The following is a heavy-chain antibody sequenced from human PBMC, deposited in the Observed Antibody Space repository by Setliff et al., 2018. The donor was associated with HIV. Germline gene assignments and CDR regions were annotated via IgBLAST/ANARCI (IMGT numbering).Heavy chain of an antibody. D-gene: IGHD1-26*01. V-gene: IGHV3-15*01. CDR3: TTRGTWDYRDYFDY. J-gene: IGHJ4*02. CDR1: GLLFTNAW. Sequence: GGSLRLSCAASGLLFTNAWMSWVRQAPGKGLEWVGRIKTKTDGGTTDYAAPVKGRFTISRDDSKKMLYLQMNSLKTEDTAVYYCTTRGTWDYRDYFDYWGQGTLVT. CDR2: IKTKTDGGTT.